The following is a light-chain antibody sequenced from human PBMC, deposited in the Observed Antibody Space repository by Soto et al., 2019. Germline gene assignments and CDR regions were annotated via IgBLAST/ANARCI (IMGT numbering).Light chain of an antibody. V-gene: IGLV2-11*01. CDR2: DVS. CDR3: CSDAGSYTFDV. CDR1: SSDVGGYNY. Sequence: QSALTQPRSVSGSPGQSVTISCTGTSSDVGGYNYVSWYQQHPGKAPKLMIYDVSKRPSGVPDRFSGSKSGNTASLTISGLQAEDEADYYCCSDAGSYTFDVFGTGTKLTVL. J-gene: IGLJ1*01.